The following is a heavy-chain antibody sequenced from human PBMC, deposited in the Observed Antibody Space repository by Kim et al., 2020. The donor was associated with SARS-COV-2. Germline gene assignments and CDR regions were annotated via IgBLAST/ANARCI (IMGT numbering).Heavy chain of an antibody. CDR2: IYYSGST. CDR3: ARHRPPHWYCSGGSCEAFDI. V-gene: IGHV4-39*01. D-gene: IGHD2-15*01. J-gene: IGHJ3*02. CDR1: GGSISSSSYY. Sequence: SETLSLTCTVSGGSISSSSYYWGWIRQPPGKGLEWIGSIYYSGSTYYNPSLKSRVTISVDTSKNQFSLKLSSVTAADTAGYYCARHRPPHWYCSGGSCEAFDIWGRRTTVAVSS.